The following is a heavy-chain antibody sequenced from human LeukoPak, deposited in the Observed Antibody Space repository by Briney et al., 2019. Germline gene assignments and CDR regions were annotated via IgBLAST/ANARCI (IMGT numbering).Heavy chain of an antibody. V-gene: IGHV1-69*13. D-gene: IGHD2-15*01. CDR3: AGAFCSGASCYSFDF. J-gene: IGHJ4*02. Sequence: SVKVSCKASGGTFSSYAISWVRQAPGQGLEWMGGIIPIFGTANYAQKFQGRVTITADESTSTAYMELGSLRSEDTAVYYCAGAFCSGASCYSFDFWGQGTLVTVSS. CDR2: IIPIFGTA. CDR1: GGTFSSYA.